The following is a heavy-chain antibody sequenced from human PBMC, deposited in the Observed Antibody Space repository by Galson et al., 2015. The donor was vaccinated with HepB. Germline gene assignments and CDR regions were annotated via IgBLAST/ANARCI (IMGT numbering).Heavy chain of an antibody. CDR3: ARDRSHSLDY. V-gene: IGHV1-69*05. Sequence: SVKVSCKASGGTFGSYNINWVRQAPGQGPEWMGGIIPIFRTVNYAQKFQGRVTMTRDTSTSTAYMELRRLRSDDTAVYYCARDRSHSLDYWGQGTLVTVSS. J-gene: IGHJ4*02. D-gene: IGHD3-16*02. CDR2: IIPIFRTV. CDR1: GGTFGSYN.